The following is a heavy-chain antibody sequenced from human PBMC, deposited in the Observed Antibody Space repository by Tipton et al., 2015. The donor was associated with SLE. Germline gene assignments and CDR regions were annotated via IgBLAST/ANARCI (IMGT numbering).Heavy chain of an antibody. D-gene: IGHD3-3*01. J-gene: IGHJ6*03. CDR1: GGSISSSSYY. CDR3: ARDLAIFGVVPFNYMDI. CDR2: IYYSGST. Sequence: TLSLTCTVSGGSISSSSYYWGWIRQPPGKGLEWIGSIYYSGSTYYNPSLKSRVTISVDTSKNQFSLKLNSVTAADTAVYYCARDLAIFGVVPFNYMDIWGKGTTVTVSS. V-gene: IGHV4-39*07.